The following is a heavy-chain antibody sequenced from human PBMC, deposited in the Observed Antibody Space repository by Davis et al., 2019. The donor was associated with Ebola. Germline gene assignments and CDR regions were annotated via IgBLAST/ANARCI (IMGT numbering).Heavy chain of an antibody. D-gene: IGHD6-13*01. Sequence: SLKISCAASGFTFHDYAMHWVRQAPGKGLEWVSGISWNSGRIEYAGSVKGRFTISRDNAKNSRYLQMNSLRAEDMALYYCAKESAAATMGAFDVWGQGTMVTVSS. CDR3: AKESAAATMGAFDV. CDR2: ISWNSGRI. J-gene: IGHJ3*01. CDR1: GFTFHDYA. V-gene: IGHV3-9*03.